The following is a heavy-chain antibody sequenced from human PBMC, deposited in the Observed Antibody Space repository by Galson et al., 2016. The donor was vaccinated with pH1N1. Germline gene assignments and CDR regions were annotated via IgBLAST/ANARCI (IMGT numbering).Heavy chain of an antibody. V-gene: IGHV6-1*01. Sequence: CAISGDSVSSNSAAWNWIRQSPSRGLEWLGRTYYRSKWYNDYAVSAKSRITINPDTSKNQFSLQLNSVTPEDTAVYYCARGGIAAAGIRRDQYYFDYWGQGTLVTVSS. CDR1: GDSVSSNSAA. CDR2: TYYRSKWYN. CDR3: ARGGIAAAGIRRDQYYFDY. J-gene: IGHJ4*02. D-gene: IGHD6-13*01.